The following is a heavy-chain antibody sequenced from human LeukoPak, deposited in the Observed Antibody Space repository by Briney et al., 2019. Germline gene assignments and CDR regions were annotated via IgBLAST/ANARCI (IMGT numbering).Heavy chain of an antibody. V-gene: IGHV3-23*01. Sequence: GGSLRLSCAASGFTFSGSGMSWVRQAPGKGLEWISSSGDSDGSTYYADSLKGRFTISRDNSKNTLYLQMDNLRAEDTAVYYCAKGGCRGTCNPLAYWGQGALVTVSP. D-gene: IGHD2-15*01. J-gene: IGHJ4*02. CDR2: SGDSDGST. CDR3: AKGGCRGTCNPLAY. CDR1: GFTFSGSG.